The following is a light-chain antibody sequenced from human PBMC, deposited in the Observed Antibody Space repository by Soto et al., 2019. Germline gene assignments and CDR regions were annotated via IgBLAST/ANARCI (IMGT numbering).Light chain of an antibody. Sequence: EIVMAQSPATLSVSPGERATLSFRASQSVGSNLAWYQQKPGQAPRLLIYGASTRATGVPASFSGGGSGTEFTLTISSLRSEDFAVYYCQQYNKWPRTFGQGTKVDIK. CDR2: GAS. J-gene: IGKJ1*01. V-gene: IGKV3-15*01. CDR3: QQYNKWPRT. CDR1: QSVGSN.